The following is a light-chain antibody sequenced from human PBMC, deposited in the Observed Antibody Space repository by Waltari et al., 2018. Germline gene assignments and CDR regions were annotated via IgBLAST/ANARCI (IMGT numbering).Light chain of an antibody. J-gene: IGKJ2*01. V-gene: IGKV1-5*03. CDR2: KAS. Sequence: DIQMTQSPSSLSASVGDRVTITCRASQNINDWLAWYQQKPGKAPKVLIYKASNLESGVPSRFSGSGSGTDFTLTISSLQPDDFATYYCQQYDSYVYTFGQGTKLELK. CDR3: QQYDSYVYT. CDR1: QNINDW.